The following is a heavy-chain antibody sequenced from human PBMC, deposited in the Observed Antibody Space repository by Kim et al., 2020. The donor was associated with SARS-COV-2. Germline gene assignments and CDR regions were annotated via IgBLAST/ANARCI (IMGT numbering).Heavy chain of an antibody. J-gene: IGHJ2*01. CDR3: VREAPLAGDWYFDL. D-gene: IGHD6-19*01. Sequence: GGSLRLSCAASGFTFSTYWMHWVRRAPGTGLVWVSRIHRDASATTYADSVQGRFTISRDNSKNMVYLQMNSLRGDDTAMYYCVREAPLAGDWYFDLWGRGTRV. V-gene: IGHV3-74*01. CDR2: IHRDASAT. CDR1: GFTFSTYW.